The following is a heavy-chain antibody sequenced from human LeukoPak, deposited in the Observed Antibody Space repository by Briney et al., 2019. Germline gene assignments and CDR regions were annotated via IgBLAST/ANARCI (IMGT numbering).Heavy chain of an antibody. CDR3: AKDQRVVQYYYYYGMDV. V-gene: IGHV3-30*18. CDR1: GFTFSSYG. Sequence: GGSLRLSCAASGFTFSSYGMHWVRQAPGKGLEWVAVISYDGSNKYYADSVKGRFTISRDNSKNTLYLQMNSLRAEDTAVYYYAKDQRVVQYYYYYGMDVWGKGTTVTVSS. J-gene: IGHJ6*04. D-gene: IGHD2-15*01. CDR2: ISYDGSNK.